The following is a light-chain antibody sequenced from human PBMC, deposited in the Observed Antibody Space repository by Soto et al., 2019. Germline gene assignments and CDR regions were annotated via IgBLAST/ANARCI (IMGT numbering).Light chain of an antibody. CDR3: QSYDISLSGSWV. CDR2: GN. CDR1: SSNIGTNYD. V-gene: IGLV1-40*01. Sequence: QSVLMQPPSVSGAPGQRVTISCTGSSSNIGTNYDVHWYQQLPGTAPKLLVYGNNRPSGVPDRFSASKSGTSASLVITGLQAEDEADYYCQSYDISLSGSWVFGGGTKLTVL. J-gene: IGLJ3*02.